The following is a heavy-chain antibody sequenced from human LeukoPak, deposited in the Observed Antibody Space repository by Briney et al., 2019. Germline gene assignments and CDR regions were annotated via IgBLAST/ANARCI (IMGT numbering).Heavy chain of an antibody. Sequence: PSETLSLTCTVSGGSISSGGYYWSWIRQPPGKGLEWIGYIYYSGSTNYNPSLKSRVTISVDTSKNQFSLKLSSVTAADTAVYYCARDDSSTDAFDIWGQGTMVTVSS. CDR1: GGSISSGGYY. CDR2: IYYSGST. V-gene: IGHV4-61*08. CDR3: ARDDSSTDAFDI. J-gene: IGHJ3*02. D-gene: IGHD6-6*01.